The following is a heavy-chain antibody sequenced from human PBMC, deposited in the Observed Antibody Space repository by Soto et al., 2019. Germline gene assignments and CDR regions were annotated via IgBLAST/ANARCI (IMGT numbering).Heavy chain of an antibody. Sequence: SETLSLTCTVSRGSISSGGYYWSWIRQHPVKGLEWIGYIYYSGSTYYNPSLTSRATISVDTSKSQFSLKLSSVTAADTAVYYCARGPPLYYYDSRRLYWTDPCGQATLRTVS. D-gene: IGHD3-22*01. CDR1: RGSISSGGYY. CDR2: IYYSGST. V-gene: IGHV4-31*03. J-gene: IGHJ5*02. CDR3: ARGPPLYYYDSRRLYWTDP.